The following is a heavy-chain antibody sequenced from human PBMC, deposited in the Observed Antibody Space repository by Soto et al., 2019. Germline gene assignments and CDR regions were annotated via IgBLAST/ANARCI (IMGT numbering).Heavy chain of an antibody. CDR2: ISYDGSNK. V-gene: IGHV3-30*18. D-gene: IGHD2-15*01. CDR1: GFTFSSYG. Sequence: LRLSCAASGFTFSSYGMHWVRQAPGKGLEWVAVISYDGSNKYYADSVKGRFTISRDNSKNTLYLQMNSLRAEDTAVYYCAKDLDIVVVVAAAPFDYWGQGTLVTVSS. CDR3: AKDLDIVVVVAAAPFDY. J-gene: IGHJ4*02.